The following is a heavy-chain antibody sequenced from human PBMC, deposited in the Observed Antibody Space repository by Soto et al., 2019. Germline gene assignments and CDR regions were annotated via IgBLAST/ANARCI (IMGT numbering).Heavy chain of an antibody. CDR1: GFTFSSYA. J-gene: IGHJ4*02. Sequence: PGGSLRLSCAASGFTFSSYAMSWVRQAPGKGLEWVSAIRGGGGSTYYADSVKGRFTISRDNSKNTLYLQMNSLRAEDTAVYYCAKGERGDFWSGYYDYWGQGTLVTVSS. CDR3: AKGERGDFWSGYYDY. V-gene: IGHV3-23*01. D-gene: IGHD3-3*01. CDR2: IRGGGGST.